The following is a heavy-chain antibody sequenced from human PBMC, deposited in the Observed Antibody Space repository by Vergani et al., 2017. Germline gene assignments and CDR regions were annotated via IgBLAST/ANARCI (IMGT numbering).Heavy chain of an antibody. Sequence: VQLVESGGGVVQPGRSLRLSCAASGFTFSSYGMHWVRQAPGKGLEWVAVISYDGSNKYYADSVKGRFTISRDNSKNTLYLQMNSLRAEDTAVYYCAKVPAARAHNYYYYMDVWGKGTTVTVSS. V-gene: IGHV3-30*18. CDR3: AKVPAARAHNYYYYMDV. CDR2: ISYDGSNK. D-gene: IGHD2-2*01. CDR1: GFTFSSYG. J-gene: IGHJ6*03.